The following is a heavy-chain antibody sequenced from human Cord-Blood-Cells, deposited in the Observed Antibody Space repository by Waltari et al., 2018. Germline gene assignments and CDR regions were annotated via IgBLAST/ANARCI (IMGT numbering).Heavy chain of an antibody. CDR2: ISAYNGNT. V-gene: IGHV1-18*01. J-gene: IGHJ4*02. Sequence: VQLVQSGAEVKKPGATVKVSCKASGYNFNSDGISRIRQAPGQGLEWMGWISAYNGNTNYAQKLQGRVTMTTDTSTSTAYMELRSLRSDDTAVYYCARGRSPDYYFDYWGQGTLVTVSS. CDR1: GYNFNSDG. CDR3: ARGRSPDYYFDY.